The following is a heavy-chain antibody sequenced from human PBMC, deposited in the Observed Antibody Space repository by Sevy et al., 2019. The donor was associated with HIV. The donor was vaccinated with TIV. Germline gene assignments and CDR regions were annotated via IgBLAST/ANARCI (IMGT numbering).Heavy chain of an antibody. Sequence: GGSLRLSCAASGFSFSSYWMSWLRQAPGKGLEWVASIKQDGSEKYYVDSLKGRFSISKDNAKNSLYLQMNSLRVEDTDIYFCAREWHSSFDYWGQGTLVTVSS. D-gene: IGHD6-6*01. CDR3: AREWHSSFDY. J-gene: IGHJ4*02. V-gene: IGHV3-7*01. CDR2: IKQDGSEK. CDR1: GFSFSSYW.